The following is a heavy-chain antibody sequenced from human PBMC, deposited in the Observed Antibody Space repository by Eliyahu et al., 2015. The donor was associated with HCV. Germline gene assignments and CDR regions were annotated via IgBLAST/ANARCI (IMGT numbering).Heavy chain of an antibody. D-gene: IGHD4-17*01. J-gene: IGHJ3*02. V-gene: IGHV3-15*01. CDR2: TT. Sequence: TTDYAAPVKGRFTISRDDSKNTLYLQMNSLKTEDTAVYYCTTVPPRAYGDYAVWAFDIWGQGTMVTVSS. CDR3: TTVPPRAYGDYAVWAFDI.